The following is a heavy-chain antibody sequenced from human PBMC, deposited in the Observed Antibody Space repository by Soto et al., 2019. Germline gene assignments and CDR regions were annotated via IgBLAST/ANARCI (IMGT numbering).Heavy chain of an antibody. J-gene: IGHJ4*02. CDR3: ARDKITGLFDY. D-gene: IGHD2-8*02. Sequence: PSETLSLTCAVSGYSISSSNWWGWIRQPPGKGLEWIGEINHSGSTNYNPSLKSRVTISVDTSKNQFSLKLTSVTAVVTAVYYCARDKITGLFDYWGQGTLVTVSS. V-gene: IGHV4-28*03. CDR2: INHSGST. CDR1: GYSISSSNW.